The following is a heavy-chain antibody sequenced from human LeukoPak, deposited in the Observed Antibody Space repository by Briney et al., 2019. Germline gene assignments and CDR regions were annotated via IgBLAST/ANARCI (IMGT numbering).Heavy chain of an antibody. V-gene: IGHV3-11*01. CDR1: GFTFSDYY. Sequence: GGSLRLSCAASGFTFSDYYMSWIRQAPGKGLEWVSYISSSASTIYYADSVKGRFTISRDNAKNSLYLQMNSLRAEDTAVYYCARDRAGYCSGGSCPHYFDYWGQGTLVTVSS. J-gene: IGHJ4*02. D-gene: IGHD2-15*01. CDR3: ARDRAGYCSGGSCPHYFDY. CDR2: ISSSASTI.